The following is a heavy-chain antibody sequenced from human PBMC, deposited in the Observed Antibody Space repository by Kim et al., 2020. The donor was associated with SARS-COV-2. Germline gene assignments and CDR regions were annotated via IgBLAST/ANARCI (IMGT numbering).Heavy chain of an antibody. V-gene: IGHV3-30*04. D-gene: IGHD2-15*01. CDR1: GFNFNISA. J-gene: IGHJ4*02. Sequence: GGSLRLSCVASGFNFNISAMHWVRQAPGRGLEWVAVTSDHGSNTFYADFVKGRFTISRDNSKNILFLQMNGLRPEDTATYYCAREDIRGFYPALDYWGQG. CDR3: AREDIRGFYPALDY. CDR2: TSDHGSNT.